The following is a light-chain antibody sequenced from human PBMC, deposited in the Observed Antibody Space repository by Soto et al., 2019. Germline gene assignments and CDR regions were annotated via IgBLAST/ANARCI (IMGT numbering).Light chain of an antibody. CDR1: QSVSTSY. CDR3: QQYGSVPLT. CDR2: GAS. Sequence: EMVLTQSPGTLSLSPGERATLSCRASQSVSTSYLAWYQQKPGQAPRLLIYGASSRATGIPDRFSGSGSGADFTLTISRLEPEDFAVYYCQQYGSVPLTFGGGTKVEIK. V-gene: IGKV3-20*01. J-gene: IGKJ4*01.